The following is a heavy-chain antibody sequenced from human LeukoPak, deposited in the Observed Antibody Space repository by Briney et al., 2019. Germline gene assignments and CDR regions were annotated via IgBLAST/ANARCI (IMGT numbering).Heavy chain of an antibody. Sequence: SVKVSCKASGGTFSSYAISWVRQAPGQGLEWMGGIIPIFGTANYAQKFQGGVTITADESTSTAYMELSSLRSEDTAVYCCARLLGYCSSTSCYKRGWFDPWGQGTLVTVSS. CDR3: ARLLGYCSSTSCYKRGWFDP. D-gene: IGHD2-2*02. V-gene: IGHV1-69*13. J-gene: IGHJ5*02. CDR1: GGTFSSYA. CDR2: IIPIFGTA.